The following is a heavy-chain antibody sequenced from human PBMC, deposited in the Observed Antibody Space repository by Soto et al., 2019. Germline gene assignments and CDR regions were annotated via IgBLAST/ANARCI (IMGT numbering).Heavy chain of an antibody. Sequence: SVKVSCKASGFTFTSSSVQWVRQARGQRLEWIGWIVVGSGNTNYAQKFQERVTITRDMSTSTAYMELSSLRSEDTAVYYCAAEAAAAGTRGFDYYYGMDVWGQGTTVNVSS. CDR2: IVVGSGNT. J-gene: IGHJ6*02. D-gene: IGHD6-13*01. V-gene: IGHV1-58*01. CDR3: AAEAAAAGTRGFDYYYGMDV. CDR1: GFTFTSSS.